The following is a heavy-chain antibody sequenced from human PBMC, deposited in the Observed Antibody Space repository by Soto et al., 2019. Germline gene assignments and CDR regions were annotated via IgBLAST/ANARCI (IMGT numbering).Heavy chain of an antibody. CDR1: GYTFTSYD. Sequence: QVQLVQSGAEVKKPGASVKVSCKASGYTFTSYDISWVRQAPGQGLEWMGWISTYNGNTNYAQKLQGRVTMTTDTSLGTAYMELRSLRSDDTAVYYGARGFRLAATRWWFDPWGQGTLVTVSS. CDR2: ISTYNGNT. J-gene: IGHJ5*02. CDR3: ARGFRLAATRWWFDP. V-gene: IGHV1-18*01. D-gene: IGHD2-15*01.